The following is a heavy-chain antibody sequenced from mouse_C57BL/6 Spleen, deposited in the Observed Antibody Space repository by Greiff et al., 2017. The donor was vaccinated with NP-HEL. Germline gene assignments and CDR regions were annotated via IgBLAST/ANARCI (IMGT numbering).Heavy chain of an antibody. Sequence: VQLQQSGAELVRPGASVKLSCKASGYTFTDYYINWVKQRPGQGLEWIARIYPGSGNTYYNEKFKGKATLTAEKSSSTAYMPLSSLTSEDSAVYFCARSGYSTPFAYWGQGTLVTVSA. CDR1: GYTFTDYY. J-gene: IGHJ3*01. D-gene: IGHD2-5*01. CDR3: ARSGYSTPFAY. CDR2: IYPGSGNT. V-gene: IGHV1-76*01.